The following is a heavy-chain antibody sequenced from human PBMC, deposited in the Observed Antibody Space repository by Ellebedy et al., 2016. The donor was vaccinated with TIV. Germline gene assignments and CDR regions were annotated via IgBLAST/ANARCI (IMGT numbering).Heavy chain of an antibody. J-gene: IGHJ5*02. CDR1: GGSFNNDH. Sequence: MPSETLSLTCLVSGGSFNNDHWSRIRQSPGKGLEWIGYVNQRRTTKYNSSLRRRVTISIDTSKNQFSLTVTSVTAAGTAVYFCARMRGVAGPRWFDPWGPGTQVIVSS. CDR2: VNQRRTT. D-gene: IGHD6-19*01. V-gene: IGHV4-59*08. CDR3: ARMRGVAGPRWFDP.